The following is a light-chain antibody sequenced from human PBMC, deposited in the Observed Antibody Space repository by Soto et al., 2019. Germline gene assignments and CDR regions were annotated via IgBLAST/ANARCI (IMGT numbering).Light chain of an antibody. J-gene: IGLJ1*01. CDR2: HVT. CDR1: SVDVGDYNS. V-gene: IGLV2-14*03. CDR3: SSYSHSPPSYV. Sequence: QSALTQPASVSGSPGQSITISCTGSSVDVGDYNSVSWYQQHPGKAPKVMIYHVTIRASGVSNRFSGSKSGNTASLTISGLQAEAEADYYCSSYSHSPPSYVFGTGTKVTVL.